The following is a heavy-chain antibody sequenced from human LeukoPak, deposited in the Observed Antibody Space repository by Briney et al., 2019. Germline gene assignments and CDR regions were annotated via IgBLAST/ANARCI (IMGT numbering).Heavy chain of an antibody. CDR2: IYYSGST. CDR1: GGSISSSSYY. Sequence: PSETLSLTCTVSGGSISSSSYYWGWIRQPPGKGLEWIGSIYYSGSTYYNPSLKSRVTISVDTSKNQFSLKLSSVTAADTAVYHCARLPAGITMVRVGSGSFGWFDPWGQGTLVTVSS. CDR3: ARLPAGITMVRVGSGSFGWFDP. J-gene: IGHJ5*02. V-gene: IGHV4-39*07. D-gene: IGHD3-10*01.